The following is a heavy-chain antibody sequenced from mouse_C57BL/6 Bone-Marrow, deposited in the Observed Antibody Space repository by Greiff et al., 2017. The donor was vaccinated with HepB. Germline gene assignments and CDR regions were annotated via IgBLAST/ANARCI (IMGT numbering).Heavy chain of an antibody. CDR3: ARNGAAQATLDY. J-gene: IGHJ2*01. Sequence: DVKLVESGGGLVKPGGSLKLSCAASGFTFSDYGMHWVRQAPEKGLEWVAYISSGSSTIYYADTVKGRFTISRDNAKNTLFLQMTSLRSEDTAMYYCARNGAAQATLDYWGQGTTLTVSS. V-gene: IGHV5-17*01. CDR1: GFTFSDYG. CDR2: ISSGSSTI. D-gene: IGHD3-2*02.